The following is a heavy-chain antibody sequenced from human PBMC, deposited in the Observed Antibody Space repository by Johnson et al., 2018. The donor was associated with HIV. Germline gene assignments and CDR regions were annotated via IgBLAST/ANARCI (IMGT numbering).Heavy chain of an antibody. CDR1: RFTFDDYD. CDR3: ARPGGDYSAFDI. J-gene: IGHJ3*02. CDR2: ISYDGSNK. V-gene: IGHV3-30*03. Sequence: QVQLVESGGGVVRPGGSLRLSCAASRFTFDDYDMSWVRQAPGKGLEWVAVISYDGSNKYYADSVKGRFTISRDNSKNTLYLQMNSLRAEDTAVYYCARPGGDYSAFDIWGQGTMVTVSS. D-gene: IGHD4-17*01.